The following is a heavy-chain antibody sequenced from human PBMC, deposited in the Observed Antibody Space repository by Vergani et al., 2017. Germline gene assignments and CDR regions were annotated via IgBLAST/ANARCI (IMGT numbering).Heavy chain of an antibody. CDR3: AKDSIFDSATLYYYYGMDV. D-gene: IGHD3-3*01. V-gene: IGHV3-30*02. CDR2: IRYDGSNK. J-gene: IGHJ6*02. Sequence: QVQLVESGGGVVQPGGSLRLSCAASGFTFSSYGMHWVRQAPGKGLEWVAFIRYDGSNKYYADSVKGRFTISRDNSKNTLYLPMNSLRAEDTAVYYCAKDSIFDSATLYYYYGMDVWGQGTTVTVSS. CDR1: GFTFSSYG.